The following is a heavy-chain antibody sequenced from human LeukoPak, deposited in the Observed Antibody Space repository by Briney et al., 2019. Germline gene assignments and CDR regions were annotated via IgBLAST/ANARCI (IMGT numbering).Heavy chain of an antibody. J-gene: IGHJ4*02. Sequence: GGSLRLSCATFGFTFSAHHMNWVRQAPGKGLEWVSGITASGATTYYADSVKGRFTISRDDSKSTVYLQMNSLRAEDTAVYYCTTKVIRGNSGDDYDDWGQGTLVTVSS. CDR3: TTKVIRGNSGDDYDD. CDR2: ITASGATT. D-gene: IGHD5-12*01. CDR1: GFTFSAHH. V-gene: IGHV3-23*01.